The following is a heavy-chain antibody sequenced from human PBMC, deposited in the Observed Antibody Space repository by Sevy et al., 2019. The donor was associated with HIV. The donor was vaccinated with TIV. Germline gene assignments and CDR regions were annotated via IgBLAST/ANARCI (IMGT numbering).Heavy chain of an antibody. Sequence: GGSLRLSCVASGFTFSNYAMNWVRQAPGKGLEWVSTIFRGGDGTDYADSVKGRFTISRDNSKDTVYLQLGNLRADDTAVYYCAGALYDSSGSFDALDIWGQGTMVTVSS. V-gene: IGHV3-23*01. CDR2: IFRGGDGT. J-gene: IGHJ3*02. CDR1: GFTFSNYA. D-gene: IGHD3-22*01. CDR3: AGALYDSSGSFDALDI.